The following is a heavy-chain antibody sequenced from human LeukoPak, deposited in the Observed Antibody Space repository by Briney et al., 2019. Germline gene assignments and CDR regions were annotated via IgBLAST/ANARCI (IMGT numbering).Heavy chain of an antibody. J-gene: IGHJ4*02. V-gene: IGHV3-33*01. CDR3: ARHNHDWGWDF. CDR2: IWPDGTIQ. Sequence: PGRSLRLSCAASGFIFSYYGMLWVHQAPGKGLEWLAVIWPDGTIQYYADPVKGRFTISRDNSKNTLYLQLTGLRADDSAVYYCARHNHDWGWDFWGQGAQVTVSS. D-gene: IGHD2-8*02. CDR1: GFIFSYYG.